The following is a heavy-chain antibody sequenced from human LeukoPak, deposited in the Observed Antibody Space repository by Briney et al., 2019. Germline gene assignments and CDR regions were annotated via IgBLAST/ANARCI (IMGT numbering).Heavy chain of an antibody. CDR2: IYTSGST. V-gene: IGHV4-4*07. J-gene: IGHJ3*02. CDR1: GGSISSYY. Sequence: SETLSLTCTVSGGSISSYYWSWIRQPAGKGLEWIGRIYTSGSTNYNPSLKSRVTMSVDTSKNQFSLKLSSVTAADTAVYYCARAESSGWYVRHGAFDIWGQGTMVTVSS. D-gene: IGHD6-19*01. CDR3: ARAESSGWYVRHGAFDI.